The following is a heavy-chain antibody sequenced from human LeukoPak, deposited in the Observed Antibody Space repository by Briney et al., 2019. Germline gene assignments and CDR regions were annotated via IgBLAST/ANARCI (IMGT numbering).Heavy chain of an antibody. D-gene: IGHD4-11*01. CDR2: ISSSSSTI. V-gene: IGHV3-48*01. CDR1: GLTFSSYS. Sequence: GGSLRLSCAASGLTFSSYSMIWVRQAPGKGLEWVSYISSSSSTIYYADSVKGRFTISRDNAKNSLYVQMNSLRAEDTAVYYCARVSVTTAYWGQGTLVTVSS. CDR3: ARVSVTTAY. J-gene: IGHJ4*02.